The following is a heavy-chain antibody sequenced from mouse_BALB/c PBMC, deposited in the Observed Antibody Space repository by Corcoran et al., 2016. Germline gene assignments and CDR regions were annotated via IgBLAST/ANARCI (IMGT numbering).Heavy chain of an antibody. Sequence: DVQLQESGPGLVKPSQSLSLTCSVTGYSITSGYYWNWIRKFPGNKLEWMGYISYDGSNNYNPSLKNRISITLDTSKNQFFLKLNSVTTEDTATYYCARGDYYGSSYGGFAYWGQGTLVTVSA. J-gene: IGHJ3*01. V-gene: IGHV3-6*02. CDR1: GYSITSGYY. D-gene: IGHD1-1*01. CDR3: ARGDYYGSSYGGFAY. CDR2: ISYDGSN.